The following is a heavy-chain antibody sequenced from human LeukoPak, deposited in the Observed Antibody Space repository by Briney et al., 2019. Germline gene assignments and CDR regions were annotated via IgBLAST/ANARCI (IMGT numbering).Heavy chain of an antibody. CDR1: GYTFTSYD. Sequence: ASVKVSCKASGYTFTSYDINWVRQATGQGLERMGWMNPNSGNTGYAQKFQGRVTITRNTSISTAYMELSSLRSEDTAVYYCARRRGAYCSSTSCPYNWFDPWGQGTLVTVSS. J-gene: IGHJ5*02. V-gene: IGHV1-8*03. D-gene: IGHD2-2*01. CDR2: MNPNSGNT. CDR3: ARRRGAYCSSTSCPYNWFDP.